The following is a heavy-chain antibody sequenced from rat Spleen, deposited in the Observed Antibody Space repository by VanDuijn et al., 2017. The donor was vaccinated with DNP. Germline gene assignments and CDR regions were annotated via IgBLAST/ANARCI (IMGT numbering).Heavy chain of an antibody. J-gene: IGHJ2*01. Sequence: EVQLQESGPGLVKPSQSLSLTCSVTVYSITSNYWGWIRKFPGNKMEWIGHISYSGSISHNPSLKSRISITRATSKNQFFLQLNSVTTEDTATYYCARHRQLDTYYGYPLFDYWGQGVMVTVSS. CDR1: VYSITSNY. D-gene: IGHD1-9*01. V-gene: IGHV3-1*01. CDR2: ISYSGSI. CDR3: ARHRQLDTYYGYPLFDY.